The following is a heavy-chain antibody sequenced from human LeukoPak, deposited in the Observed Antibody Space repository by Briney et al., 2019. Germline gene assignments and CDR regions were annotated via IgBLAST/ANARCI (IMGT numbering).Heavy chain of an antibody. V-gene: IGHV3-74*01. D-gene: IGHD3-22*01. Sequence: PGGSLRLSCAASGFTFSSYWMHWVRQAPGKGLVWVSRINSDGSTITYADSVKGRFTISRDNAKNSLYLQMNSLRAEDTALYYCAREGTYFDSSDYYRDAFDIWGQGTMVTVSS. CDR3: AREGTYFDSSDYYRDAFDI. J-gene: IGHJ3*02. CDR1: GFTFSSYW. CDR2: INSDGSTI.